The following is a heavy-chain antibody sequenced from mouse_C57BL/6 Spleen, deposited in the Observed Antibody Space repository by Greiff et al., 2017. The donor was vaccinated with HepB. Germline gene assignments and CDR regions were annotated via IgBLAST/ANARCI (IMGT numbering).Heavy chain of an antibody. V-gene: IGHV1-82*01. Sequence: QVQLKESGPELVKPGASVKISCKASGYAFSSSWMNWVKQRPGKGLEWIGRIYPGDGDTNYNGKFKGKATLTADKSSSTAYMQLSSLTSEDSAVYFCARSGLNWDFDYWGQGTTLTVSS. J-gene: IGHJ2*01. CDR2: IYPGDGDT. CDR1: GYAFSSSW. D-gene: IGHD4-1*01. CDR3: ARSGLNWDFDY.